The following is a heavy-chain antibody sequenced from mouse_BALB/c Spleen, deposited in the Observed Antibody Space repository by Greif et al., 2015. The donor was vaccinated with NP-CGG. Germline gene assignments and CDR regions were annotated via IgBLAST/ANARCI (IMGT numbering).Heavy chain of an antibody. V-gene: IGHV14-3*02. CDR1: GFNIKDTY. CDR2: IDPANGNT. CDR3: ARSGVYYGSSYWYFDV. Sequence: EVQLQQSGAELVKPGASVKLSCTASGFNIKDTYMHWVKQRPEQGLEWIGRIDPANGNTKYDPKFQGKATITADTSSNTAYLQLSSLTSEDTAVYYCARSGVYYGSSYWYFDVWGAGTTVTVSS. J-gene: IGHJ1*01. D-gene: IGHD1-1*01.